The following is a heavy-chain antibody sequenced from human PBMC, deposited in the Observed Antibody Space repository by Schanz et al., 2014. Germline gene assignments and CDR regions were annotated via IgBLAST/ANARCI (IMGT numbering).Heavy chain of an antibody. D-gene: IGHD3-9*01. CDR3: AFDRDDAYDI. V-gene: IGHV1-46*01. CDR2: IYLSDGST. J-gene: IGHJ3*02. CDR1: GYTFISYF. Sequence: QVQLVQSGSELKKPGASVKVSCKASGYTFISYFIHWVRQAPGQGLEWMGRIYLSDGSTRYAQKFQGRVTVTRDTSTTTVYMDLSSLISEDTAVYYCAFDRDDAYDIWGQGTTVTVSS.